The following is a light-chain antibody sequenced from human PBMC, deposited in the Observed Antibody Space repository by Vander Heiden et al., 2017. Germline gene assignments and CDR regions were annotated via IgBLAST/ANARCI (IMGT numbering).Light chain of an antibody. CDR2: KAS. Sequence: DITLTQSPFTLSASVGSKVTVTCRATQDISDWLASYQQRPGEAPKLLIYKASNVDSGVPSRFSGGGSGTQFTLTSSSLQPDDFATYYCQQCASYYRFGQGTKVEIK. J-gene: IGKJ2*03. V-gene: IGKV1-5*03. CDR1: QDISDW. CDR3: QQCASYYR.